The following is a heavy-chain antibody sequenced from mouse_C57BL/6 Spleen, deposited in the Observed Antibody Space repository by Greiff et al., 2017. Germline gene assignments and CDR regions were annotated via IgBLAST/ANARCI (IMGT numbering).Heavy chain of an antibody. V-gene: IGHV5-9*01. CDR2: ISGGGGNT. Sequence: EVQVVESGGGLVKPGGSLKLSCAASGFTFSSYTMSWVRQTPEKRLEWVATISGGGGNTYYPDSVKGRVTISRDNAKNTLYLQMSSLRSEDTALYYCARESNYAMDYWGQGTSVTVSS. CDR1: GFTFSSYT. J-gene: IGHJ4*01. CDR3: ARESNYAMDY.